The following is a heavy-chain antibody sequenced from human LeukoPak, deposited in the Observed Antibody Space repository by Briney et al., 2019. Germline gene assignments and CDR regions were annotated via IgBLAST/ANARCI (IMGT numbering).Heavy chain of an antibody. CDR1: GYTFTGYY. CDR3: ARGGRIYSGSYRNWFDP. J-gene: IGHJ5*02. V-gene: IGHV1-2*02. Sequence: GASVKVSCKASGYTFTGYYMHWVRQAPGQGLEWMGWINPNSGGTNYAQKFQGRVTMTRDTSISTAYMELSRLRSDDTAVYYCARGGRIYSGSYRNWFDPWGQGTLVTVSS. CDR2: INPNSGGT. D-gene: IGHD1-26*01.